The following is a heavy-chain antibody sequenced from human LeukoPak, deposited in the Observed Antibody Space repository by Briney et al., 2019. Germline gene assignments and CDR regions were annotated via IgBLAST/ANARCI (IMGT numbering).Heavy chain of an antibody. CDR3: ARGLLDGSGSALSGDY. CDR2: MNPNTAKT. Sequence: ASVKLSCQSYVYTLSNDEVKRVDQGAGQGLERIGWMNPNTAKTGYAQKFQGRVTMTRNTSISTAYMELSSLRSEDTAVYYCARGLLDGSGSALSGDYWGQGTLVTVSS. J-gene: IGHJ4*02. D-gene: IGHD3-10*01. CDR1: VYTLSNDE. V-gene: IGHV1-8*01.